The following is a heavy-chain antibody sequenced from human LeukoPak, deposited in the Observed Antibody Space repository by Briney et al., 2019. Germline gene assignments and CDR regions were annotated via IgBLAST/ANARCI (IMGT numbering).Heavy chain of an antibody. CDR1: AGSISSYY. CDR3: ARETEYYDYVWGSYRYYFDY. V-gene: IGHV4-4*07. CDR2: IYTSGST. D-gene: IGHD3-16*02. J-gene: IGHJ4*02. Sequence: SQCLSLTCTVSAGSISSYYWGWIRQPAGKGLEWVGRIYTSGSTNYNPSLKSRVTMSVDTSKNQFSLKLSSVTAADTAVYYCARETEYYDYVWGSYRYYFDYWGQGTLVTVSS.